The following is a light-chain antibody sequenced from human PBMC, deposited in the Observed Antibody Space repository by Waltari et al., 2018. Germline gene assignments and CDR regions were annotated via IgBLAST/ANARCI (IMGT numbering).Light chain of an antibody. Sequence: QSALTQPPSASGSPGQSVTISCTGTSSDVGGYNFVSWYQQHPANAPKLMIYEVSKRPSGVPDRFSGSKSGNTASLTVSGLQPEDEADYYCSSYAGNHVVFGGGTKLTVL. CDR3: SSYAGNHVV. CDR1: SSDVGGYNF. J-gene: IGLJ2*01. V-gene: IGLV2-8*01. CDR2: EVS.